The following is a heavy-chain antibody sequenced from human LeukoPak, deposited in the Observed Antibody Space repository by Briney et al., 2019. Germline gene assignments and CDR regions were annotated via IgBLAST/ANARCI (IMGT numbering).Heavy chain of an antibody. CDR3: ARELYSGYYDEGVTFDY. D-gene: IGHD3-22*01. CDR1: GFVFSTYG. CDR2: IWDDGSNQ. V-gene: IGHV3-33*01. J-gene: IGHJ4*02. Sequence: QPGGSLRLSCAASGFVFSTYGMHWVRQAPGKGLEWVAVIWDDGSNQYYVDSVRGRFTISRDNSKNTLYLQMNSLRAEDTAVYYCARELYSGYYDEGVTFDYWGQGTLVTVSS.